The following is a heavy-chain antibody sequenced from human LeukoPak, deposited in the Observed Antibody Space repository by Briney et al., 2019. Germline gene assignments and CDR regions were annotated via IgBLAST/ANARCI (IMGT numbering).Heavy chain of an antibody. D-gene: IGHD5-12*01. CDR2: IYTSGST. Sequence: SETLSLTCTVSGGSISSYYWSWIRQPAGKGLEWIGSIYTSGSTNYNPSLKSRVTMSVDTSKNQFSLKLSSVTAADTAVYYCARGVSGYSGYDYVVWFDPWGQGTLVTVSS. CDR3: ARGVSGYSGYDYVVWFDP. CDR1: GGSISSYY. J-gene: IGHJ5*02. V-gene: IGHV4-4*07.